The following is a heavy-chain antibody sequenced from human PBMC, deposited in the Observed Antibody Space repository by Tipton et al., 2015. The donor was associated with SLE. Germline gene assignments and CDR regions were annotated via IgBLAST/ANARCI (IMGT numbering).Heavy chain of an antibody. V-gene: IGHV4-34*01. CDR2: INHSGST. D-gene: IGHD2-2*01. Sequence: LRLSCAVYGGSFSGYYWSWIRQPPGKGLEWIGEINHSGSTNYNPSLKSRVTISVDTSKNQFSLKLSSVTAADTAVYYCARRYQYQLLRWGQGTLVTVSS. CDR3: ARRYQYQLLR. J-gene: IGHJ4*02. CDR1: GGSFSGYY.